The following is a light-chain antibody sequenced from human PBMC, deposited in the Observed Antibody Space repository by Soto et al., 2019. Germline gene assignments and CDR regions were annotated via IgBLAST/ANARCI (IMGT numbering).Light chain of an antibody. J-gene: IGKJ1*01. V-gene: IGKV1-5*01. CDR3: QQYNTYSRT. Sequence: DIQMTQSPSTLSASVGDRVTITCRASQSISSWLAWYQQKPGKAPKVLIYDASSLESRVPSRFSGSGSGTEFTLTISSLQPDDFATYYCQQYNTYSRTFGQGTKVDIK. CDR1: QSISSW. CDR2: DAS.